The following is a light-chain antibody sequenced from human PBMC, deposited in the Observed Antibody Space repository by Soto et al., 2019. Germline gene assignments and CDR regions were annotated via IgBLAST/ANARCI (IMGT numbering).Light chain of an antibody. CDR3: QKYNSAPPWT. CDR1: QDISNY. CDR2: AAS. V-gene: IGKV1-27*01. Sequence: DIQMTQSPSSLSASVGDRVTITCRATQDISNYLAWYQQKPGKVPNLLIYAASTLQSGVPSRFSGSGSGTDFTLPISSLQPEDDATYYCQKYNSAPPWTFGQGTKVEI. J-gene: IGKJ1*01.